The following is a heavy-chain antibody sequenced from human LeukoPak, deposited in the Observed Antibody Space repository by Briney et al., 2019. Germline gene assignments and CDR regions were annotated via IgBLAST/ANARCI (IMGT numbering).Heavy chain of an antibody. V-gene: IGHV3-11*04. CDR3: ARDGGVYCSSSSCYPRSFDV. J-gene: IGHJ3*01. CDR2: ISSSGRTI. Sequence: PSETLSLTCAVSGGSISSSNWWSWVRQSPGKGLEYISYISSSGRTIYYADSVQGRFTISRDNAKNSLFLQMSSLRAEDTAIYYCARDGGVYCSSSSCYPRSFDVWGQGSMVTVSS. D-gene: IGHD2-2*01. CDR1: GGSISSSNW.